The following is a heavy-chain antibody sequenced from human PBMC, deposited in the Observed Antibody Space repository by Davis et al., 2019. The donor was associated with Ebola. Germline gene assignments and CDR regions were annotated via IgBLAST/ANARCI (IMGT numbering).Heavy chain of an antibody. V-gene: IGHV3-30*18. CDR2: ISPDGSDK. CDR1: GISFSNYG. CDR3: AKGLKVSGWYYFDY. Sequence: GESLKISCAASGISFSNYGMFWVRQAPGKVMEWVAVISPDGSDKNYADSGKGRFTISRDNSKNTLYLQMNSLRAEDTAVYYCAKGLKVSGWYYFDYWGQGTLVTVSS. D-gene: IGHD6-19*01. J-gene: IGHJ4*02.